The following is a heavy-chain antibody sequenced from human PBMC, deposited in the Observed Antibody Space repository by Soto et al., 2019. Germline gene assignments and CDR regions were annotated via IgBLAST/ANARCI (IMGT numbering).Heavy chain of an antibody. CDR1: GFTLSRYC. J-gene: IGHJ6*02. D-gene: IGHD3-3*01. V-gene: IGHV3-33*01. CDR3: ARVQSPAERGGYYTGYYYYGMDV. CDR2: IWYDGSNK. Sequence: TGGAPRPSCAASGFTLSRYCMPWVRQAPGKGLGGGGVIWYDGSNKYYADSVKGRFTISRDNSKNTLYLQMNSLRAEDTAVYYCARVQSPAERGGYYTGYYYYGMDVWGQGTTVTVSS.